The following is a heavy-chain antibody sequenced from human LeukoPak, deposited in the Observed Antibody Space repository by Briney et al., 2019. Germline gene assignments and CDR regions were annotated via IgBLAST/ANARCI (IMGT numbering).Heavy chain of an antibody. CDR2: INNSGDIT. CDR1: GFTFSNYA. J-gene: IGHJ4*02. CDR3: ATGEFHFDF. V-gene: IGHV3-23*01. D-gene: IGHD3-16*01. Sequence: GGSLRLSCAASGFTFSNYAMGWVRQAPGKGLEWVSLINNSGDITYYADSVKGRFTVSRDNSKNTLYLQMNSLRAEDTALYYCATGEFHFDFWGQGTLVTVSS.